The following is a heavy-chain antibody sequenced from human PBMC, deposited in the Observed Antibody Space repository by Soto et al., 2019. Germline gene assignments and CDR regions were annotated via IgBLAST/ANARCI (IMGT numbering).Heavy chain of an antibody. Sequence: QVQLVQSGAEVKKPGSSVKVSCKASGGTFSSYAISWVRQAPGQGLEWMGGIIPIFGTANYAQKFQGRVTITADKSTSTAYMELSSLRSEDTAVYYCARDLELEGGATRAGNWFDPWGQGTLVTVSS. D-gene: IGHD1-26*01. CDR2: IIPIFGTA. CDR3: ARDLELEGGATRAGNWFDP. CDR1: GGTFSSYA. J-gene: IGHJ5*02. V-gene: IGHV1-69*06.